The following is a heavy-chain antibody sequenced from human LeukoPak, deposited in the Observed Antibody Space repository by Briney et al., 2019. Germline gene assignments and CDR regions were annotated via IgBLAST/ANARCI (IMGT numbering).Heavy chain of an antibody. J-gene: IGHJ3*02. V-gene: IGHV4-34*01. CDR1: GGSFSGYY. Sequence: SETLSLTCAVYGGSFSGYYWSWIRQPPGKGPEWIGEINHSGSTNYNPSLKSRVTISVDTSKNQFSLKLSSVTAADTAVYYCARAPMVRGVIGAFDIWGQGTMVTVSS. CDR2: INHSGST. CDR3: ARAPMVRGVIGAFDI. D-gene: IGHD3-10*01.